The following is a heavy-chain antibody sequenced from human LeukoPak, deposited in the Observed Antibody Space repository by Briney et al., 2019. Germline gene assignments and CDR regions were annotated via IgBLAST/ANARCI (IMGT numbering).Heavy chain of an antibody. J-gene: IGHJ4*02. V-gene: IGHV1-69*04. CDR1: GGTFSSYA. Sequence: ASVKVSCKASGGTFSSYAISWVRQAPGQGLEWMGRIIPILGIANYAQKFQGRVTITADKSTSTAYMELSSLRSEDTAVYYCARHSSSQKDKYYFDYWGQGTLVTVSS. D-gene: IGHD6-13*01. CDR3: ARHSSSQKDKYYFDY. CDR2: IIPILGIA.